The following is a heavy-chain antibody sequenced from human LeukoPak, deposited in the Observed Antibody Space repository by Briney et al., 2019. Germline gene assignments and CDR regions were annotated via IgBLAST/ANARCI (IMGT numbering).Heavy chain of an antibody. V-gene: IGHV3-48*04. CDR2: ISSSGSTI. CDR1: GFTFSSYS. J-gene: IGHJ6*03. CDR3: ASGWGYSSSSFYYYYYMDV. Sequence: GGSLRLSCAASGFTFSSYSMNWVRQAPGKGLEWVSYISSSGSTIYYADSVKGRFTISRDNAKNSLYLQMNSLRAEDTAVYYCASGWGYSSSSFYYYYYMDVWGKGTTVTVSS. D-gene: IGHD6-6*01.